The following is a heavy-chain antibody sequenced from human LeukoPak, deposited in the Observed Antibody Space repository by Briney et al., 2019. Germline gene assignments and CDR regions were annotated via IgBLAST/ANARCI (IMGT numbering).Heavy chain of an antibody. D-gene: IGHD7-27*01. J-gene: IGHJ4*02. V-gene: IGHV3-23*01. CDR1: GFTFNSYA. CDR2: IGNNGGGI. CDR3: AIDPNGGTHS. Sequence: PGGSLRLSCAASGFTFNSYAMYWVRHPPGKRLEWVSIIGNNGGGIHYADSVKGRFTISRDNFKNALYLQMNSLRVEDTAVYYCAIDPNGGTHSWGQGVLVTVSS.